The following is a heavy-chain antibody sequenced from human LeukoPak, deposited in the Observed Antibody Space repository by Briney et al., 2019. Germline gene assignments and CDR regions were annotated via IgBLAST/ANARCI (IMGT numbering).Heavy chain of an antibody. Sequence: PSETLSLTCAVSGYSISSDNYWVWIRQPPGQGLEWTGGIYHSGSTYYNPSLKSRVTMSVDTSKNQFSLKLSSVTAADTAVYYCASAPRDSSSSTYMRRFDYWGQGTLVTVSS. D-gene: IGHD3-22*01. CDR3: ASAPRDSSSSTYMRRFDY. V-gene: IGHV4-38-2*01. CDR1: GYSISSDNY. CDR2: IYHSGST. J-gene: IGHJ4*02.